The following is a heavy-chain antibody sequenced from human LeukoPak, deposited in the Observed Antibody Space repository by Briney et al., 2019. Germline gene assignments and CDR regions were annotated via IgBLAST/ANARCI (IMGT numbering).Heavy chain of an antibody. Sequence: SETLSLTCTVSGGSIGTFYWSWIRQPPGKGLEWIGEINHSGSTNYNPSLKSRVTISVDTSKNQFSLKLSSVTAADTAVYYCARFGSGWHYFDYWGQGTLVTVSS. CDR2: INHSGST. J-gene: IGHJ4*02. CDR1: GGSIGTFY. D-gene: IGHD6-19*01. CDR3: ARFGSGWHYFDY. V-gene: IGHV4-34*01.